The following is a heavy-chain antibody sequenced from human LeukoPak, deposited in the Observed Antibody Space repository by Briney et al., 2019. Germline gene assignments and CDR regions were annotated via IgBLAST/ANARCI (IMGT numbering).Heavy chain of an antibody. V-gene: IGHV4-34*01. D-gene: IGHD3-22*01. CDR3: ATYYDSSGYPDY. CDR1: GGSFSGYY. Sequence: SETLSLTCAVYGGSFSGYYWSWIRQPPGKGLEWIGEINHSGSTNYNPSLKSRVTISVDTSKNQFSLKLSSVTAADTAVYYCATYYDSSGYPDYWGQGTLVTVSS. CDR2: INHSGST. J-gene: IGHJ4*02.